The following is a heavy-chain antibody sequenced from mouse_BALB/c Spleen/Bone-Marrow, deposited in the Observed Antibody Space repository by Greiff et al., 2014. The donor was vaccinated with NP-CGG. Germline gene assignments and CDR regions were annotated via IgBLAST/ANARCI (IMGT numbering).Heavy chain of an antibody. D-gene: IGHD2-1*01. CDR2: IHPNSGNT. J-gene: IGHJ1*01. V-gene: IGHV1S130*01. CDR3: AREKIYGNYLWYFDV. CDR1: DYTFTSSW. Sequence: VQLQQSGSVLVRPGASVKLSCKASDYTFTSSWMRWAKQRPGQGLEWIGEIHPNSGNTNYNEKFKGKATLTVDTSSSTACVDLSSLTSEDSAVYYCAREKIYGNYLWYFDVWGAGTTVTVSS.